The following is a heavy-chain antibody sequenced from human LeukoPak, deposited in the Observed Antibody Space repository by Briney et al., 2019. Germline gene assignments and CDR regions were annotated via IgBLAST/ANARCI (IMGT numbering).Heavy chain of an antibody. J-gene: IGHJ5*02. CDR2: ISAYNGNT. Sequence: GASVKVSCKASGYTFTDDYVHWVRQAPGQGLEWMGWISAYNGNTNYAQKLQGRVTMTTDTSTSTAYMELRSLRSDDTAVYYCARAIPGYYYGSGSYWFDPWGQGTLVTVSS. D-gene: IGHD3-10*01. CDR3: ARAIPGYYYGSGSYWFDP. CDR1: GYTFTDDY. V-gene: IGHV1-18*04.